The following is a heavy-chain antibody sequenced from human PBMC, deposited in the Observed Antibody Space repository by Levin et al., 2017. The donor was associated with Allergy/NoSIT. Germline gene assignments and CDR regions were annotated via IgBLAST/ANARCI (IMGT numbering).Heavy chain of an antibody. CDR3: AGEPNSPYYYHYGLDV. Sequence: SETLSLTCTVSGGSISDDSYYWDWVRQPPGTGLEWIGSIYYDGSAYYNPSLKTRLTISVDTSKNQFSLRVNSVTAAYTAVYYCAGEPNSPYYYHYGLDVWGQGTSVTVSS. J-gene: IGHJ6*02. D-gene: IGHD2/OR15-2a*01. V-gene: IGHV4-39*07. CDR1: GGSISDDSYY. CDR2: IYYDGSA.